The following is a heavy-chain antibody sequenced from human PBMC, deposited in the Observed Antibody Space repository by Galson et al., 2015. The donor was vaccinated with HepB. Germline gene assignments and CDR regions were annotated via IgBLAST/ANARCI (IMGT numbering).Heavy chain of an antibody. CDR1: GFTFSSYS. J-gene: IGHJ6*03. V-gene: IGHV3-23*01. CDR2: ISRNGVNT. D-gene: IGHD2-2*01. Sequence: SLRLSCAASGFTFSSYSMSWVRQAPGKGLEWVSAISRNGVNTNYTDSVKGRFSISRDNSKSTLYLQMNSLRAEDTAVYYCARENIVVLAGATSPVIYSYYYMDVWGRGTTVTVSS. CDR3: ARENIVVLAGATSPVIYSYYYMDV.